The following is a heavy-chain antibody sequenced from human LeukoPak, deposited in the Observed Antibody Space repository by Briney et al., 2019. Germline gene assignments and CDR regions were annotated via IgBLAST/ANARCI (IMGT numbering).Heavy chain of an antibody. CDR3: ASPRALYCSSTSCQTANGAFDI. CDR1: GGTFSSYT. V-gene: IGHV1-69*02. D-gene: IGHD2-2*01. Sequence: GASVKVSCKASGGTFSSYTISWVRQAPGQGLEWMGRIIPILGIANYAQKFQGRVTITADESTSTAYMELSSLRSEDTAVYYCASPRALYCSSTSCQTANGAFDIWGQGTMVTVSS. CDR2: IIPILGIA. J-gene: IGHJ3*02.